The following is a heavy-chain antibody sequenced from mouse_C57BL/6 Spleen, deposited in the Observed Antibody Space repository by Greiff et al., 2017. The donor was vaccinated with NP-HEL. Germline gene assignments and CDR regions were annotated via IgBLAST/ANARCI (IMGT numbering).Heavy chain of an antibody. CDR1: GYTFTSYG. V-gene: IGHV1-81*01. CDR3: ARSPYYYGSSYNWYFDV. J-gene: IGHJ1*03. Sequence: QVQLQQSGAELARPGASVKLSCKASGYTFTSYGISWVKQRTGQGLEWIGEIYPRSGNTYYNEKFKGKATLTADKSSSTAYMELRSLTSEDSAVYFCARSPYYYGSSYNWYFDVWGTGTTVTVSS. D-gene: IGHD1-1*01. CDR2: IYPRSGNT.